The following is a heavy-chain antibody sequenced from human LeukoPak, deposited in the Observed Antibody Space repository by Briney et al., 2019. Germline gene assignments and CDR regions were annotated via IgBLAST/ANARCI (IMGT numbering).Heavy chain of an antibody. V-gene: IGHV3-7*01. J-gene: IGHJ4*02. CDR3: ARVGARQILEY. CDR1: RFTFSSYW. D-gene: IGHD4-17*01. Sequence: GGSLRLSCAASRFTFSSYWMSWVRQAPGKGLEWVANIKQDGSEKYYVDSVKGRFTVSRDNAKNSLYLQMNSLRAEDTAVYYCARVGARQILEYWGQGTLVTVSS. CDR2: IKQDGSEK.